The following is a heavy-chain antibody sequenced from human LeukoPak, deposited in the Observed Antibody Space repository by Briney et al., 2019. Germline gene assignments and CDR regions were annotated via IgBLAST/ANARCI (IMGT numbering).Heavy chain of an antibody. CDR1: GGTFSSYV. CDR2: IIPIFGTA. CDR3: ARDWYYYDSSGYYFPQGVLDY. J-gene: IGHJ4*02. V-gene: IGHV1-69*01. D-gene: IGHD3-22*01. Sequence: GASVKVSCKASGGTFSSYVISWVRQAPGQGLEWMGGIIPIFGTANYAQKFQGRVTITADESTSTAYMELSSLRSEDTAVYYCARDWYYYDSSGYYFPQGVLDYWGQGTLVTVSS.